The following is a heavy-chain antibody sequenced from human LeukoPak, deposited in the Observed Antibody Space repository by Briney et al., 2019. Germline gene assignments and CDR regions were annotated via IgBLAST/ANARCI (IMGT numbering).Heavy chain of an antibody. Sequence: GGSLRLSCAASGFTFSSYAMTWVRQAPGKGLEWVSVITGNGAGTYYADSVKGRFTISRDNSKSTLYLQMSSLRDEDTAVYYCAKEDQYSRRWYGYLDSWGQGTLVTVSS. CDR1: GFTFSSYA. D-gene: IGHD6-13*01. CDR2: ITGNGAGT. J-gene: IGHJ4*02. V-gene: IGHV3-23*01. CDR3: AKEDQYSRRWYGYLDS.